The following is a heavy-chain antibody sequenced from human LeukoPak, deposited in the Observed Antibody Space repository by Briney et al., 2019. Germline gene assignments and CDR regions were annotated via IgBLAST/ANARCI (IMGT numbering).Heavy chain of an antibody. CDR2: IWSGGGT. CDR3: AGDPDP. Sequence: GSLRLSCAASGFSVWSNYMSWVRQAPGKGLEWVSVIWSGGGTYYADSVKGRFTISRDNSKNTVYLQMNSLRAEDTAVYYCAGDPDPWGQGTLVTVSS. CDR1: GFSVWSNY. J-gene: IGHJ5*02. V-gene: IGHV3-66*01.